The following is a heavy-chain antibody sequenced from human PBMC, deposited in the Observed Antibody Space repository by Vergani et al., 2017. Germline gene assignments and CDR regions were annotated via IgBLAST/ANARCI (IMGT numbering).Heavy chain of an antibody. CDR1: GFTFSSYA. CDR2: ISYDGSNK. Sequence: VQLVESGGGVVQPGRSLRLSCAASGFTFSSYAMPWVRQAPGKGLEWVAVISYDGSNKYYADSVKGRFTISRDNSKNTLYLQMNSLRAEDTAVYYCARDPETGAWIQLWPANYFDYWGQGTLVTVSS. CDR3: ARDPETGAWIQLWPANYFDY. D-gene: IGHD5-18*01. J-gene: IGHJ4*02. V-gene: IGHV3-30-3*01.